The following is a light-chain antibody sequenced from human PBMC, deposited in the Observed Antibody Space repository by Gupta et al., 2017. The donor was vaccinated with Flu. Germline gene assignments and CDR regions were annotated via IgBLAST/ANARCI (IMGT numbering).Light chain of an antibody. Sequence: VIITLTVTRGDVGGDNYVCWNQKHPAKSSQLMIYEVSQSSAGVPGRFSGSKAGNTASLTVSVHEEEEEADYYCSADAGSNNLVFGGGTTLTVL. CDR3: SADAGSNNLV. CDR1: RGDVGGDNY. CDR2: EVS. V-gene: IGLV2-8*01. J-gene: IGLJ2*01.